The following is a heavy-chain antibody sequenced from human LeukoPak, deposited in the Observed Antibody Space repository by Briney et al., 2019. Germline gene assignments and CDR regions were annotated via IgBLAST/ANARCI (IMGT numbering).Heavy chain of an antibody. J-gene: IGHJ4*02. V-gene: IGHV4-34*01. CDR1: GGSFSGYY. Sequence: PSETLSLTCAVYGGSFSGYYWSWLRQPPGKGLEWGGEINHSGSTNYNPSLKSRVTISVDTSKNQFSLKLSSVTAADTAVYYCARGGPAYYYDSSGYNDFDYWGQGTLVTVSS. CDR2: INHSGST. D-gene: IGHD3-22*01. CDR3: ARGGPAYYYDSSGYNDFDY.